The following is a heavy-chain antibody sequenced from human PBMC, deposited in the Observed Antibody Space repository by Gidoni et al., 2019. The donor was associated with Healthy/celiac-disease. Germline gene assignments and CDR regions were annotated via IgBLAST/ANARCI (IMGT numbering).Heavy chain of an antibody. D-gene: IGHD6-19*01. V-gene: IGHV4-61*01. J-gene: IGHJ4*02. CDR3: ARLAVAGTSDY. Sequence: QVQLQESGPGLVKPSETLSLTCTVSGGSVSSGSYYWSWIRQPPGKGLEWIGYIYYSGSTNYNPSLKSRVTISVDTSKNQFSLKLSSVTAADTAVYYCARLAVAGTSDYWGQGTLVTVSS. CDR2: IYYSGST. CDR1: GGSVSSGSYY.